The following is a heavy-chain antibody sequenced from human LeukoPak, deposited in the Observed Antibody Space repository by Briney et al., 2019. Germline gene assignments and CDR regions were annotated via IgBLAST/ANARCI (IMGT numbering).Heavy chain of an antibody. CDR2: IRYDGSNK. D-gene: IGHD3-22*01. Sequence: PGGSLRLSCAASGFIFSSYGMHWVRQAPGKGLEWVAFIRYDGSNKYYADSVKGRFTISRDNSKNTLYLQMNSLRAEDTAVYYCAKVQDGPSYYPYQNWGQGTLVTVSS. CDR1: GFIFSSYG. J-gene: IGHJ4*02. CDR3: AKVQDGPSYYPYQN. V-gene: IGHV3-30*02.